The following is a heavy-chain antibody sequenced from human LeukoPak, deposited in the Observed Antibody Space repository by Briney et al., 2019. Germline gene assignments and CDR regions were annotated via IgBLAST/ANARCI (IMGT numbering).Heavy chain of an antibody. Sequence: GASVKVSCKVSGYTLTELSMHWVRQAPGKGLEWMGGFDPEDGETIYAQKFQGRVTMTEDTSTDTAYMELSSLRSEDTAVYYCATGPLGELSWNWFDPWGQGTLVTVSS. CDR3: ATGPLGELSWNWFDP. CDR1: GYTLTELS. D-gene: IGHD3-16*02. J-gene: IGHJ5*02. CDR2: FDPEDGET. V-gene: IGHV1-24*01.